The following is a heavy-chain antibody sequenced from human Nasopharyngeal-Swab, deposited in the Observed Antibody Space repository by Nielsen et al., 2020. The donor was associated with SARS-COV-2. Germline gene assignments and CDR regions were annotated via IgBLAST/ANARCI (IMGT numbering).Heavy chain of an antibody. D-gene: IGHD2-21*02. CDR3: ARESVVTGMDDATDI. V-gene: IGHV3-21*01. Sequence: GESLKISCAASGFTFSSYSMNWVRQAPGKGLEWVSSISSSSSYIYYADSVKGRFTISRDNAKNSLYLQMNSLRAEDTAVYYCARESVVTGMDDATDIWGQGTMVTVSS. J-gene: IGHJ3*02. CDR1: GFTFSSYS. CDR2: ISSSSSYI.